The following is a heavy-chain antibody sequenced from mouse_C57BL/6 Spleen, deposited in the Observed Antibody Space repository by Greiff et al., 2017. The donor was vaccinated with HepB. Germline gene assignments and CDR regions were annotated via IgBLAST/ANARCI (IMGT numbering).Heavy chain of an antibody. CDR2: IDPSDSYT. CDR3: ARSDRDYDDY. V-gene: IGHV1-59*01. CDR1: GYTFTSYW. Sequence: QVQLKQPGAELVRPGTSVKLSCKASGYTFTSYWMHWVKQRPGQGLEWIGVIDPSDSYTNYNQKFKGKATLTVDTSSSTAYMQLSSLTSEDSAVYYCARSDRDYDDYWGQGTTLTVSS. D-gene: IGHD2-4*01. J-gene: IGHJ2*01.